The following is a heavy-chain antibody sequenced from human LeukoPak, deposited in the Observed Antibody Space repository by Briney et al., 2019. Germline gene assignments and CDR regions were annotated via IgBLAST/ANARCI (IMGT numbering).Heavy chain of an antibody. CDR1: GSTFSNYG. J-gene: IGHJ4*02. D-gene: IGHD2-15*01. CDR2: ISGNGDST. Sequence: GGSLRLSYAASGSTFSNYGMSWVRQAPGKGLEWVSAISGNGDSTFYADSVKGRFTISRDSSKNTLYLQMSSLRAEDTAVYYCAKHLATSGSYTLGYWGQGTLVTVSS. CDR3: AKHLATSGSYTLGY. V-gene: IGHV3-23*01.